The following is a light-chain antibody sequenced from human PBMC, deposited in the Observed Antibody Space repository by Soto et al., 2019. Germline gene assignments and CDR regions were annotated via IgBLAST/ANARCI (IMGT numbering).Light chain of an antibody. J-gene: IGKJ1*01. V-gene: IGKV3-20*01. CDR2: GAS. CDR1: QSVSNNY. CDR3: PKYGTPGT. Sequence: VLSQSPGALYLSTCGRASISCRASQSVSNNYLAWYQQKPGQAPRLLIYGASNRATGIPDRFSGSGSGTDFTLNISRLQPQHSAVYYCPKYGTPGTLGQGNQVENK.